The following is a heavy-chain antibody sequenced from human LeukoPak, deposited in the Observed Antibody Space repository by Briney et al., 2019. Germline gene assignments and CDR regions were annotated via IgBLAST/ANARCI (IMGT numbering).Heavy chain of an antibody. V-gene: IGHV3-21*01. D-gene: IGHD2-2*01. CDR2: ISSSSSYI. CDR3: ARDEGYCSSTSCYSDY. Sequence: GGSLRLSCAASGFTFSSYSMNWVRQAPGKGLEWVSSISSSSSYIYYADSVKGRFTISRDNAKNSLYLQMNSLRAEDTAVYYCARDEGYCSSTSCYSDYWGQGTLVTVSS. CDR1: GFTFSSYS. J-gene: IGHJ4*02.